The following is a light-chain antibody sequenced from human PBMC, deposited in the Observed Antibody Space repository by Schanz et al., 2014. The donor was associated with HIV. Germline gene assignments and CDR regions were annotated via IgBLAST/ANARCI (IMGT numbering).Light chain of an antibody. J-gene: IGLJ3*02. CDR1: SSDVGGYDY. CDR2: DVS. V-gene: IGLV2-11*01. CDR3: CSFAGTIWV. Sequence: QSALTQPRSVSGSPGQSVTISCTGTSSDVGGYDYVSWYRQYPGKAPKLMIYDVSNRPSGVSDRFSGSKSDNTASLTISGLQAEDEADYYCCSFAGTIWVFGGGTKLTVL.